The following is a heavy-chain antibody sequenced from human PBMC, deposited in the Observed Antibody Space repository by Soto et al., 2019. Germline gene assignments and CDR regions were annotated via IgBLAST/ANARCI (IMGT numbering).Heavy chain of an antibody. V-gene: IGHV1-69*06. CDR3: ARRPRSYDSSGYYAFDI. CDR2: IIPIFGTA. CDR1: GGTFSSYA. D-gene: IGHD3-22*01. Sequence: QVQLVQSGAEVKKPGSSVKVSCKASGGTFSSYAISWVRQAPGQGLEWMGGIIPIFGTANYAQKFQGRVTITADKSTSTAYMELSSLRSEDTAVYYCARRPRSYDSSGYYAFDIWGQGTMATVSS. J-gene: IGHJ3*02.